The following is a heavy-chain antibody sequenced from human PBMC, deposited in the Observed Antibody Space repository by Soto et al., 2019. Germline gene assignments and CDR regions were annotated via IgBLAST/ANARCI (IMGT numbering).Heavy chain of an antibody. V-gene: IGHV1-24*01. Sequence: ASVKVSCKVSGYTLTELSMHWVRQAPGKGLEWMGGFDPEDGETIYAQKFQGRVTMTEDTSTDTAYMELSSLRSGDTAVYYCATRSLGYCSSTSCPDNWFDPWGQGTLVTVSS. D-gene: IGHD2-2*01. CDR2: FDPEDGET. CDR3: ATRSLGYCSSTSCPDNWFDP. CDR1: GYTLTELS. J-gene: IGHJ5*02.